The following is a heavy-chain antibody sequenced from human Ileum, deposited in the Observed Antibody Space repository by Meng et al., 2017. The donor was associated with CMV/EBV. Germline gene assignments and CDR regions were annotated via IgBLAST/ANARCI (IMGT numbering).Heavy chain of an antibody. CDR3: ARGRRSRYVDFDY. Sequence: GESLKISCAASGFTFSSYSMNWVRQAPGKGLEWVSYISSSSSTIYYADSVKGRFTISRDNAKNSLYLQMNSLRAEDTAVYYCARGRRSRYVDFDYWGQGTLVTVSS. V-gene: IGHV3-48*04. J-gene: IGHJ4*02. CDR2: ISSSSSTI. D-gene: IGHD3-16*01. CDR1: GFTFSSYS.